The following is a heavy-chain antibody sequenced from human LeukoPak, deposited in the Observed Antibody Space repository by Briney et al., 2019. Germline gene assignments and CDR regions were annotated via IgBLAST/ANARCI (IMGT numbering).Heavy chain of an antibody. CDR3: VKATVTSSYFDYFDY. J-gene: IGHJ4*02. Sequence: GGSLRLSCSASGFSFSICSMHWVRQAPGKGLEYVSAISSNGGNTNYADPVKGRFTISRDNSKNTLYLQMSSLRTEDTAVYYCVKATVTSSYFDYFDYWGQGTLVTVSS. D-gene: IGHD4-17*01. V-gene: IGHV3-64D*09. CDR2: ISSNGGNT. CDR1: GFSFSICS.